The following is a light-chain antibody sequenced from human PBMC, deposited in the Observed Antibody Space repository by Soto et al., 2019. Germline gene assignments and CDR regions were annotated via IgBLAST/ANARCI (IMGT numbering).Light chain of an antibody. Sequence: QSVLTQPPSVSAAPGQKVTISCSGSTSNIGNNYVSWYQHLPGAAPKLLMYDYNRRPSGIPDRFSGSRSGTSATLGITGLQTGDEADYYCATWDSSLRAYVFGTGTTLTVL. CDR2: DYN. CDR1: TSNIGNNY. J-gene: IGLJ1*01. CDR3: ATWDSSLRAYV. V-gene: IGLV1-51*01.